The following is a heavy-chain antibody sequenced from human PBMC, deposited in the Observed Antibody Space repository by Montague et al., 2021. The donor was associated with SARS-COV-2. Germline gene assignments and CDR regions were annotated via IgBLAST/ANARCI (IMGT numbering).Heavy chain of an antibody. CDR2: IWYVGSNK. J-gene: IGHJ4*02. V-gene: IGHV3-33*01. CDR1: GFTFSSYG. CDR3: ARDPSCCSRFGEFGY. D-gene: IGHD3-10*01. Sequence: SLRLSCAASGFTFSSYGMHWVRQAPGKGLEWVAVIWYVGSNKYYADSVKGRFTISRDNSKNTLYLQMNSLRAEDTAVYYCARDPSCCSRFGEFGYWGQGTLVTVSS.